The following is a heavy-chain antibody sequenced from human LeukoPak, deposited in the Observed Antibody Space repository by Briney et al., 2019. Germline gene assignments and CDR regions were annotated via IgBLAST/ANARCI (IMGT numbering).Heavy chain of an antibody. Sequence: GGSLRLSCAASEFSVGSNYMTWVRQAPGKGLEWVSAFSGSGGHTYYADSVKGRFTISRDNSKNTLYLQMNSLRAEDTAVYYCAKSGYNRFDYWGQGTLVTVSS. J-gene: IGHJ4*02. D-gene: IGHD5-24*01. CDR1: EFSVGSNY. CDR2: FSGSGGHT. V-gene: IGHV3-23*01. CDR3: AKSGYNRFDY.